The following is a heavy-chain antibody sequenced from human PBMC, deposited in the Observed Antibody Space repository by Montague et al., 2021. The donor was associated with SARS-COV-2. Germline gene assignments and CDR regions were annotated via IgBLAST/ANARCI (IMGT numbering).Heavy chain of an antibody. CDR1: GFTFSNFF. V-gene: IGHV3-21*01. Sequence: SLRLSFAASGFTFSNFFINWVRQAPGKGLEWVSSITSSGDYIWYADSLKGRFTGSRDNAKNSVYLQMSSLRAEDTAVYYCARELGRTGAFDIWGQGTAVTVSS. D-gene: IGHD4-17*01. CDR2: ITSSGDYI. CDR3: ARELGRTGAFDI. J-gene: IGHJ3*02.